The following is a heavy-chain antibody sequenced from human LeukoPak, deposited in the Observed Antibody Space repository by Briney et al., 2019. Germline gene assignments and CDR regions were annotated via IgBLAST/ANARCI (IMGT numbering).Heavy chain of an antibody. V-gene: IGHV3-9*01. CDR2: ISSHSNNI. Sequence: SLKLSCTASGYTFDKYAIHWVRQAPGKGLEWVSGISSHSNNIIYAHSVKGRFTISRDNAKNSLYLQMNSLRAEDTALYYCAKDVTAPGVFDVWGQETLVTVSS. D-gene: IGHD2-21*02. CDR3: AKDVTAPGVFDV. J-gene: IGHJ3*01. CDR1: GYTFDKYA.